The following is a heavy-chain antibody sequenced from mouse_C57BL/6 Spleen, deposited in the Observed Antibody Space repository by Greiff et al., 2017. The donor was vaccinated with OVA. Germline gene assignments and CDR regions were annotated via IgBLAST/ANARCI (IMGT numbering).Heavy chain of an antibody. CDR2: IYPGSGST. J-gene: IGHJ3*01. D-gene: IGHD1-1*01. CDR1: GYTFTSYW. V-gene: IGHV1-55*01. CDR3: ARRDYYDSSYWLDY. Sequence: VQLQQPGAELVKPGASVKMSCKASGYTFTSYWITWVKQRPGQGLEWIGDIYPGSGSTNYNEKFKSKATLTVDTSSSTSYMQLSSLTSEDSAVSVYARRDYYDSSYWLDYWGQGTLVTVSA.